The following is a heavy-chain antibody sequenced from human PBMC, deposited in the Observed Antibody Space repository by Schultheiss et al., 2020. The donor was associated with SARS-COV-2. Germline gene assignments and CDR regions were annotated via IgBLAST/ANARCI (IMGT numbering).Heavy chain of an antibody. V-gene: IGHV3-30*04. Sequence: GESLKISCAASGFTFGGYAMHWVRQAPGKGLEWVAVISYDGSNKYYADSVKGRFTISRDNSKNTLYLQMNSLRAEDTAVYYCAKDAWELLSWGAVYYFDYWGQGTLVTVSS. CDR3: AKDAWELLSWGAVYYFDY. D-gene: IGHD1-26*01. J-gene: IGHJ4*02. CDR1: GFTFGGYA. CDR2: ISYDGSNK.